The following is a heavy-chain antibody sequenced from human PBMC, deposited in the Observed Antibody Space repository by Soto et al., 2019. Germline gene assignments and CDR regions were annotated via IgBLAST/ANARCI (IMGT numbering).Heavy chain of an antibody. CDR3: ARGAAYVWGSYRYSNDY. CDR1: GGTFSSYA. Sequence: QVQLVQSGAEVKKPGSSVKVSCKASGGTFSSYAISWVRQAPGQGLEWMGGIIPIFGTANYAQKFQGRVTITADETTSTAYRELRSLRSEDTAVYYCARGAAYVWGSYRYSNDYWGPGTLVTVSS. CDR2: IIPIFGTA. J-gene: IGHJ4*02. D-gene: IGHD3-16*02. V-gene: IGHV1-69*12.